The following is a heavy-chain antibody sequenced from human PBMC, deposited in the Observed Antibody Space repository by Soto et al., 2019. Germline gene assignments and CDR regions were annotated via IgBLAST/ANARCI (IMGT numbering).Heavy chain of an antibody. J-gene: IGHJ3*02. D-gene: IGHD3-10*01. CDR3: ARAKLYGSGSYYKLGPAFDI. Sequence: ASVKVSCKASGGTFSSYTISWVRQAPGQGLEWMGRIIPILGIANYAQKFQGRVTITADKSTSTAYMELSSLRSEDTAVYYCARAKLYGSGSYYKLGPAFDIWGQGTMVTVSS. CDR2: IIPILGIA. V-gene: IGHV1-69*02. CDR1: GGTFSSYT.